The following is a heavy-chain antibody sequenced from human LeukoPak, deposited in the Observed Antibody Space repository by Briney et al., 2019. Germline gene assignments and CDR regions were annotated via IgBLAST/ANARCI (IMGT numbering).Heavy chain of an antibody. J-gene: IGHJ4*02. Sequence: GGSLRLSCAASAFSISTYWMGWLRLAPGKGLDWVSYIRQDGSDQYYVNSVKGRFTISRDNSKNTLYLQMNSLRAEDTAVYYCARGRGLPVRPPNEGFLDYWGRGTLVTVSS. CDR2: IRQDGSDQ. CDR3: ARGRGLPVRPPNEGFLDY. CDR1: AFSISTYW. V-gene: IGHV3-7*01. D-gene: IGHD6-6*01.